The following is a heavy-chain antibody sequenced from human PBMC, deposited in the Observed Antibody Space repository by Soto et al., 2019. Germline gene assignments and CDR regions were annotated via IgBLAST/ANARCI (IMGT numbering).Heavy chain of an antibody. J-gene: IGHJ4*02. D-gene: IGHD5-12*01. Sequence: GASVKVSCKTSGYPFTDYFIHWVRQAPGQGLEWMGIISLYHHSTSYAQKFQGRLTVTADTSTTTVYMDLSSLTSEDSAVYWCARAGLTTLELATTYWGQGTLVTVSS. CDR1: GYPFTDYF. V-gene: IGHV1-46*01. CDR3: ARAGLTTLELATTY. CDR2: ISLYHHST.